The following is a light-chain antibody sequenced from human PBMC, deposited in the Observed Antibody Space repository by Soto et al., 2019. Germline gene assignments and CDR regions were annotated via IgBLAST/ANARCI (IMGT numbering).Light chain of an antibody. Sequence: QPVLTQPPSVSGAPGQRVTISCTGISSNIGAGYDVHWYQQLPGTAPKLLIHSNDRRPSGVPDRFSGSKSGTSASLAISGLQSEDAADYYCAAWDDSLNGPVFGTGTKLTVL. J-gene: IGLJ1*01. CDR2: SND. CDR1: SSNIGAGYD. V-gene: IGLV1-40*01. CDR3: AAWDDSLNGPV.